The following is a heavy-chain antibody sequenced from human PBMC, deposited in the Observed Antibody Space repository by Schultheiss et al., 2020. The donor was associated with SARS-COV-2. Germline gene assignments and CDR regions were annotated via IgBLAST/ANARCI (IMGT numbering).Heavy chain of an antibody. D-gene: IGHD3-16*01. CDR3: ARAPPGEPTDSRDRY. CDR1: GFTFSDYY. V-gene: IGHV3-30*03. CDR2: ISYDGSNK. Sequence: LSLTCAASGFTFSDYYMSWIRQAPGKGLEWVAVISYDGSNKYYADSVKGRFTISRDNSKNTLYLQMNSLRAEDTAVYYCARAPPGEPTDSRDRYWGQGTLVTVSS. J-gene: IGHJ4*02.